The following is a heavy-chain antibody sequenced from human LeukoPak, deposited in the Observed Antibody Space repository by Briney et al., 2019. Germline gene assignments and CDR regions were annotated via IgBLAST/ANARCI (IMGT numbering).Heavy chain of an antibody. J-gene: IGHJ6*02. CDR1: GFTVSNNY. CDR2: VYSGGST. CDR3: ARGRYEISAAMDV. D-gene: IGHD5-12*01. Sequence: GGSLRLSCAASGFTVSNNYMSWVRQAPGKGLEWVSVVYSGGSTSYADSVKGRFSISRDNSKNTLYLQMKSLRVEGTAVYYCARGRYEISAAMDVWGQGTTVTVSS. V-gene: IGHV3-53*01.